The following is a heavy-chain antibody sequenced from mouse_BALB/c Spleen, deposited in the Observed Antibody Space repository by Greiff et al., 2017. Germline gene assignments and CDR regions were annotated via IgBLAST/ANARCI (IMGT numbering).Heavy chain of an antibody. CDR1: GFTFSDYY. V-gene: IGHV5-4*02. CDR3: AREGGAHWFAY. Sequence: EVHLVESGGGLVKPGGSLKLSCAASGFTFSDYYMSWVRQTPEKRLEWVATISDGGSYTYYPDSVKGRFTISRDNAKNNLYLQMSSLKSEDTAMYYCAREGGAHWFAYWGQGTRVTVSA. J-gene: IGHJ3*01. CDR2: ISDGGSYT.